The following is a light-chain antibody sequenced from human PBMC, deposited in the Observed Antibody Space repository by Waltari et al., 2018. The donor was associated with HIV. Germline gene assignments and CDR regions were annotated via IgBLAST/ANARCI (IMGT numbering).Light chain of an antibody. V-gene: IGKV4-1*01. Sequence: DVVMTQSPDLLIGSLGASIPINCKSSQSIFFNSDKKNYLAWYQQKPGQPPKLLVYWASTRESGVPARFSGAGSGTDFTLTISGLQAEDAATYFCQQYYMTPPAFGQGTKVEI. CDR3: QQYYMTPPA. CDR1: QSIFFNSDKKNY. J-gene: IGKJ1*01. CDR2: WAS.